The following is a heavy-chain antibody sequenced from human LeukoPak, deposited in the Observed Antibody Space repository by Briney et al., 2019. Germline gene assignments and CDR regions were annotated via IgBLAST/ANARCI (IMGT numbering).Heavy chain of an antibody. V-gene: IGHV3-11*01. D-gene: IGHD2-8*01. CDR3: ARDRGYCNNAFCPLDQ. Sequence: GGSLRLSCAASGFHLKNYYMTWLRQAPGKGLEWISYISSNADKTYYADSVEGRFTIFRDTAKNSLYLQMDSLRFEDTAIYYCARDRGYCNNAFCPLDQWGQGTLVSVSS. CDR1: GFHLKNYY. J-gene: IGHJ4*02. CDR2: ISSNADKT.